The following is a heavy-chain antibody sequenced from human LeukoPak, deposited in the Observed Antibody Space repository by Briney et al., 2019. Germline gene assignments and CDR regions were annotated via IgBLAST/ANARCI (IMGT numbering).Heavy chain of an antibody. V-gene: IGHV3-21*04. J-gene: IGHJ4*02. CDR3: VKDDGWVQYAN. CDR2: ISSSSRYI. CDR1: GFTFSSYS. Sequence: GGSLRLSCAASGFTFSSYSMNWVRQAPGKGLEWVSCISSSSRYIFYADSVKGRLTISRDNSKNTVYLQMNSLSAEDAAVYYCVKDDGWVQYANWGQGTLVTVSS. D-gene: IGHD5-24*01.